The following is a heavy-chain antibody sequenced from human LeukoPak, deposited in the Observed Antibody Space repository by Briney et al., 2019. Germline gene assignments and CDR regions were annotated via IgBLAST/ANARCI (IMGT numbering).Heavy chain of an antibody. Sequence: ASVKVSCKASGGTFSSYAISWVRQAPGQGLEWMGRIIPILGTANYAQKFQGRVTITTDESTSTAYMELSSLRSEDTAVYYCARSGYSGYDLSGGYYYYMDVWGKGTTVTVSS. D-gene: IGHD5-12*01. CDR3: ARSGYSGYDLSGGYYYYMDV. J-gene: IGHJ6*03. V-gene: IGHV1-69*11. CDR1: GGTFSSYA. CDR2: IIPILGTA.